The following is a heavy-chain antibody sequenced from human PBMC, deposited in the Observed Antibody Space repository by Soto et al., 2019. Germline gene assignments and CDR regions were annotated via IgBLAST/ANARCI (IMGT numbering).Heavy chain of an antibody. V-gene: IGHV3-23*01. CDR2: ISGSGGST. CDR1: GFTFSSYA. J-gene: IGHJ4*02. D-gene: IGHD5-12*01. Sequence: PGGSLRLSCAASGFTFSSYAMSWVRQAPGKGQEWVSAISGSGGSTYYADSVKGRFTIPRDNSKNTLYLQMSNLRAEDTAVYYCARDKNNGYESDYWGQGTLVTVSS. CDR3: ARDKNNGYESDY.